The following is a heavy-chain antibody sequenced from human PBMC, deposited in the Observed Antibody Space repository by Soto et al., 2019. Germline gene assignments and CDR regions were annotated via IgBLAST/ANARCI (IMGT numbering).Heavy chain of an antibody. V-gene: IGHV3-30-3*01. J-gene: IGHJ5*01. CDR3: ARGSGPILPCDS. CDR1: GFTFSSYA. D-gene: IGHD3-9*01. CDR2: ISYDGSNK. Sequence: QVQLVESGGGVVQPGRSLRLSCAASGFTFSSYAMHWVRQAPGKGLEWVAVISYDGSNKYYADSVKGRFTISRDKSKNTLYLQVNSLRAEDTAVYYCARGSGPILPCDSWGQGTLVTVSS.